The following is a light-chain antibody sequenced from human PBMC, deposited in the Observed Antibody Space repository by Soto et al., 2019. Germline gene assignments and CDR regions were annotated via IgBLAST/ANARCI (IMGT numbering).Light chain of an antibody. V-gene: IGLV2-14*01. CDR1: SSDVGGYNY. CDR2: EVS. J-gene: IGLJ2*01. CDR3: TSKTSSTDVV. Sequence: QSALTQPASVSGSPGQSITISCTGTSSDVGGYNYVSWYQQHPGKAPKLMIYEVSNRPSGVSNRFSGSKSGNTASLTISGLQAEDEADYCCTSKTSSTDVVFGGGTKLTVL.